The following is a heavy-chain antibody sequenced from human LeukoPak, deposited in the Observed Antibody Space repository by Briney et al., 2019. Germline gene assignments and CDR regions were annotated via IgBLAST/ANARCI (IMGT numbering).Heavy chain of an antibody. J-gene: IGHJ5*02. V-gene: IGHV1-18*01. Sequence: ASVKVSCKASGYTFTSYGISWVRQAPGQGLEWMGWNSAYNGNTNYAQKLQGRVTMTTDTSTSTAYMVLRSLRSDDTAVYYCARDMSPPSYNWFDPWGQGTLVTVSS. CDR1: GYTFTSYG. D-gene: IGHD2-15*01. CDR3: ARDMSPPSYNWFDP. CDR2: NSAYNGNT.